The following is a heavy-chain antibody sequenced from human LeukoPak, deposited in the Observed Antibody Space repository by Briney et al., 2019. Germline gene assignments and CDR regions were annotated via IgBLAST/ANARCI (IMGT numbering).Heavy chain of an antibody. Sequence: SETLSLTCTVSGGSISGRPYYWGWLRQCPGKGLEWIGSIYCSGNSYFNPSLRRRVTIFVDTSTNRLSLNLSSVTAADTAVYYCGVSFGEFVRQWIDYFGNWGQGSLVTVSS. D-gene: IGHD3-10*01. CDR2: IYCSGNS. CDR3: GVSFGEFVRQWIDYFGN. J-gene: IGHJ4*02. CDR1: GGSISGRPYY. V-gene: IGHV4-39*01.